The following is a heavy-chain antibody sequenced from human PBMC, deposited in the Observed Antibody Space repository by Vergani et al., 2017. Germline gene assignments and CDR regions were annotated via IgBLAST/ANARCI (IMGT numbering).Heavy chain of an antibody. CDR3: ARDGGTKNYYYYYMDV. J-gene: IGHJ6*03. CDR2: IYTSGST. V-gene: IGHV4-61*02. Sequence: QVQLQESGPGLVKPSQTLSLTCTVSGGSISSGSYYWSWIRQPAGKGLEWIGRIYTSGSTNYNPSLKSRVTISVDTSKNQFSLKLSSVTAADTAVYYCARDGGTKNYYYYYMDVWGKGTTVTVSS. D-gene: IGHD2-2*01. CDR1: GGSISSGSYY.